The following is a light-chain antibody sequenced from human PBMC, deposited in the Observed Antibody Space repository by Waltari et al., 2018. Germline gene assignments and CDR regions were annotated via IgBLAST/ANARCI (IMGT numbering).Light chain of an antibody. CDR1: QDINNY. Sequence: MTQSPSSLSASVGDRVTITCHASQDINNYLNWYQQKPGKAPKLLIYDGSTLQPGVPSRFSGSGFATEFTLTISSLQPEDIATYYCQQYDNLGLTFGGGTRVEIK. CDR2: DGS. J-gene: IGKJ4*01. V-gene: IGKV1-33*01. CDR3: QQYDNLGLT.